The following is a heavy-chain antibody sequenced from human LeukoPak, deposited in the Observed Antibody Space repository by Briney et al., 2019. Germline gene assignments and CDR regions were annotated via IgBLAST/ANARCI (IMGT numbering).Heavy chain of an antibody. CDR1: GGSISNKY. Sequence: PSETLSLTCTVSGGSISNKYWSWIRQPPGKGLEWIGYIYYSGSTNYNPSLKSRVTISVDTSKNQFSLKLSSVTAADTAVYYCATFAREGAWFGIDWGQGTLVTVSS. J-gene: IGHJ4*02. CDR3: ATFAREGAWFGID. CDR2: IYYSGST. D-gene: IGHD3-10*01. V-gene: IGHV4-59*01.